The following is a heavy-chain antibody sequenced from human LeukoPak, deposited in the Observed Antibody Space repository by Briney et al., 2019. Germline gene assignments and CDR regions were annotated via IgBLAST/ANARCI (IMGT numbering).Heavy chain of an antibody. D-gene: IGHD2-15*01. J-gene: IGHJ4*02. CDR3: AKDGYCSGGSCYLDYFDY. CDR1: GFTFSSYG. Sequence: GGSLRLSCAASGFTFSSYGMHWVRQAPGKGLEWVAVMSYNGQITYYADSVKGRFTISRDNSQNMLYLQMNSLRVDDTAVYYCAKDGYCSGGSCYLDYFDYWGQGTLVTVSS. CDR2: MSYNGQIT. V-gene: IGHV3-30*18.